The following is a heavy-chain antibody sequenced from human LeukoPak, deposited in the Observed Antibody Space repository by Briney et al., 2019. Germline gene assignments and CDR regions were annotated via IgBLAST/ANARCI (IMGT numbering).Heavy chain of an antibody. V-gene: IGHV3-30*03. CDR2: ISYDGSDK. D-gene: IGHD1-26*01. CDR1: GFTFINYG. Sequence: GGSLRLSCVASGFTFINYGMHWLRQAPGKGLEWVAVISYDGSDKYYADSVKGRFTISRDNSKNRLYLKVDTLRAEDTAVYYCTSGTYLYYFDYWGQGTLVTVSS. J-gene: IGHJ4*02. CDR3: TSGTYLYYFDY.